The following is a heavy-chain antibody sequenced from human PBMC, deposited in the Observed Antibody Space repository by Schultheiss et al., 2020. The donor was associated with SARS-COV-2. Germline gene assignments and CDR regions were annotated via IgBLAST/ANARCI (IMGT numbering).Heavy chain of an antibody. CDR2: ISSSSSTI. CDR3: ARDGYNLFDY. CDR1: GFTFSSYA. D-gene: IGHD5-24*01. J-gene: IGHJ4*02. V-gene: IGHV3-48*02. Sequence: GESLKISCSASGFTFSSYAMHWVRQAPEKGLEWVSYISSSSSTIYYADSVKGRFTISRDNAKNSLYLQMNSLRDEDTAVYYCARDGYNLFDYWGQGTLVTVSS.